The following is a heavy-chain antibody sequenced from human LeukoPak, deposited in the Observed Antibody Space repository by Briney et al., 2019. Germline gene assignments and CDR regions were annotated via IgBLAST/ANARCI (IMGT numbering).Heavy chain of an antibody. J-gene: IGHJ3*02. CDR2: ISSSSSYI. D-gene: IGHD6-13*01. CDR3: ARDLGLQQQLVQGAFDI. CDR1: GFTFSSYN. Sequence: GGSLRLSCAASGFTFSSYNMNWVRQAPGKGLEWVSSISSSSSYIYYADSVKGRFTISRDNAKNSLYLQMNSLRAEDTAVYYCARDLGLQQQLVQGAFDIWGQGTMVTVSS. V-gene: IGHV3-21*01.